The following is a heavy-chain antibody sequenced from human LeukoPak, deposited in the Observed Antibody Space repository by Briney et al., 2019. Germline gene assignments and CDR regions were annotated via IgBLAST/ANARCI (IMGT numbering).Heavy chain of an antibody. CDR1: GFTFSSYS. Sequence: GGSLRLSCAASGFTFSSYSMNWVRQAPGKGLEWVSSISSSSSYIYYADSVKGRFTISRDNAKNSLYLQMNSLRAEDTAVYYCARAHYYDSSGYEGNWFDPWGQGTLVTVSS. V-gene: IGHV3-21*01. CDR2: ISSSSSYI. J-gene: IGHJ5*02. CDR3: ARAHYYDSSGYEGNWFDP. D-gene: IGHD3-22*01.